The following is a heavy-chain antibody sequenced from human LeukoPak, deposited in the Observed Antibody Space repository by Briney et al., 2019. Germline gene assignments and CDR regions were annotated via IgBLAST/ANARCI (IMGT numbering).Heavy chain of an antibody. CDR1: GESLNSYY. D-gene: IGHD2-15*01. CDR3: ARGAWATRLAS. J-gene: IGHJ4*02. V-gene: IGHV4-34*01. Sequence: SETLSLTCAVYGESLNSYYWSWVRQPPGEGLEWIGEIYESGTTKYNPSLKSRVAISMVPSKQQFSLRLSSVTAADTAVHYCARGAWATRLASWGLGTPVIVSS. CDR2: IYESGTT.